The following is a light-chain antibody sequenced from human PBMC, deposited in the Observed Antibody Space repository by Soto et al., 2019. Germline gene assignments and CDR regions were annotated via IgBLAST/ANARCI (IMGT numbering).Light chain of an antibody. CDR3: QQYESSPYT. CDR2: WAS. V-gene: IGKV4-1*01. J-gene: IGKJ2*01. Sequence: DIVMTQSPDSLAVSLGERATINCKSSQSVLYSSNNKNYLAWYQQRPGQPPKLLIYWASTRESVVPDRFSGSGSGTDFTLTITSLQAEDVAVYYCQQYESSPYTFGHGTKLEIK. CDR1: QSVLYSSNNKNY.